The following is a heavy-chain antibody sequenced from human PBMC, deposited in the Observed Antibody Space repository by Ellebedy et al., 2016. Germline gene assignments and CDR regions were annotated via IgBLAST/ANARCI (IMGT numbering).Heavy chain of an antibody. CDR1: GGSFSGYY. Sequence: SETLSLTXAVYGGSFSGYYWSWIRQPPGKGLEWIGEINHSGSTNYNPSLKSRVTISVDTSKNQFSLKLSSVTAADTAVYYCARDRGGNGYYHGAFDYWGQGTLVTVSS. V-gene: IGHV4-34*01. J-gene: IGHJ4*02. CDR2: INHSGST. D-gene: IGHD3-22*01. CDR3: ARDRGGNGYYHGAFDY.